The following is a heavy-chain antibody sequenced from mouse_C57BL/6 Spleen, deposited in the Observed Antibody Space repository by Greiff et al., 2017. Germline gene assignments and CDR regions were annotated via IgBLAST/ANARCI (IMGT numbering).Heavy chain of an antibody. D-gene: IGHD1-1*01. Sequence: VQLQQSGAELVKPGASVKISCKASGYAFSSYWMNWVKQRPGKGLEWIGQIYPGDGDTTYNGKFKGKATLTADKSSSTAYMQLSSLTSEDSAVXFCASEVLLWYCDVWGTGTTVTGSS. CDR1: GYAFSSYW. CDR3: ASEVLLWYCDV. J-gene: IGHJ1*03. CDR2: IYPGDGDT. V-gene: IGHV1-80*01.